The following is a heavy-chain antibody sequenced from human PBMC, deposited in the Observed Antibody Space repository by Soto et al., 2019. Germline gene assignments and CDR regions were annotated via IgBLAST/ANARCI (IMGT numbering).Heavy chain of an antibody. V-gene: IGHV4-34*01. CDR1: GGSFSGYY. Sequence: SETLSLTCAVYGGSFSGYYWSWIRQPPGKGLEWIGEINHSGSTNYNPSLKSRVTISVDTSKNQFSLKLSSVTAADTAVYYCARGRRKVNWFDPWGQGTLVTVYS. CDR2: INHSGST. J-gene: IGHJ5*02. CDR3: ARGRRKVNWFDP.